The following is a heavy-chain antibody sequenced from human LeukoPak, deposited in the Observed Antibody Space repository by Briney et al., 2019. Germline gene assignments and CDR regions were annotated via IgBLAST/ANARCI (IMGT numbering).Heavy chain of an antibody. CDR3: VNLQPGGAFDI. CDR2: VYHIGTT. D-gene: IGHD4-11*01. Sequence: SETLSLTCAVSGYSFSGGYYWGWVRQAPGQGREWIGNVYHIGTTYINPSLRTRVTLPVATSKKQFFVTPRSVTAADTAVYYCVNLQPGGAFDIWGQGTMVTVSS. CDR1: GYSFSGGYY. J-gene: IGHJ3*02. V-gene: IGHV4-38-2*01.